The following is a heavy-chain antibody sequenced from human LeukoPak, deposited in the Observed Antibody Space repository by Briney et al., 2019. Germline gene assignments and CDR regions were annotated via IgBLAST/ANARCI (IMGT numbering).Heavy chain of an antibody. J-gene: IGHJ6*03. CDR2: ISPNSGGT. CDR3: ARDHSVATIGRGYDYYMDD. D-gene: IGHD5-12*01. CDR1: GYIFIVHY. Sequence: ASVRVSCKASGYIFIVHYIHWVRQAPGQGLEWMGWISPNSGGTNYAQTFQGRVTMTRDTSMSTVYVELSSLRSDDTAVYYCARDHSVATIGRGYDYYMDDWGKGTTVTVSS. V-gene: IGHV1-2*02.